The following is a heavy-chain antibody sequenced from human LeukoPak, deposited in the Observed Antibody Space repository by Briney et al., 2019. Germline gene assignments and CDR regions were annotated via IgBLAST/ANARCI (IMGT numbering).Heavy chain of an antibody. CDR3: AKQATSGTYYYFDY. V-gene: IGHV3-23*01. Sequence: GGSLRLSCAASGFTFSSYAMSWVRQAPGKGLEWVSAISGSGGSTYYADSVKGRFTISRDNSKNTLYLQMNSLRAEDTAIYYRAKQATSGTYYYFDYWGQGTLVTVSS. J-gene: IGHJ4*02. CDR2: ISGSGGST. D-gene: IGHD1-26*01. CDR1: GFTFSSYA.